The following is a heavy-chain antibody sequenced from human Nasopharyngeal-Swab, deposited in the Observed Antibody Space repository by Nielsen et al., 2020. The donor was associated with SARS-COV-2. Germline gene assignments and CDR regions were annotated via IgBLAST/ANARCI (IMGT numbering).Heavy chain of an antibody. CDR1: GGSLSSYY. CDR3: ARQALGYCSSTSCYTAFDY. J-gene: IGHJ4*02. CDR2: IHSSGST. Sequence: SETLSLTCTVSGGSLSSYYWSWLRQPPGKGLEWIGYIHSSGSTNYNPSLKSRVTISVDTSKNQFSLKLSSVTAADTAVYYCARQALGYCSSTSCYTAFDYWGQGTLVTVSS. D-gene: IGHD2-2*02. V-gene: IGHV4-59*08.